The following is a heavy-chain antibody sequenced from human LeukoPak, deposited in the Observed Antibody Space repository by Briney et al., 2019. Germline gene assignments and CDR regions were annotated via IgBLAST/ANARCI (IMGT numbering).Heavy chain of an antibody. J-gene: IGHJ5*02. Sequence: GGSLRLSCAASGFTFSSYGMHWVRQAPGKGLEWVAVIWYDGSNKYYADSVKGRFTISRDNSKNTLYLQMNSLRAEDTAVYYCARDYGTAMVENWFDPWGQGTLVTVSS. CDR2: IWYDGSNK. V-gene: IGHV3-33*01. CDR3: ARDYGTAMVENWFDP. CDR1: GFTFSSYG. D-gene: IGHD5-18*01.